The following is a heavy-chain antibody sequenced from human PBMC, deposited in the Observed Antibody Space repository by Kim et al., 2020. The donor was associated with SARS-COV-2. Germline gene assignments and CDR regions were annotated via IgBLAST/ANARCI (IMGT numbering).Heavy chain of an antibody. CDR3: TKAAENLRNIDWLSSSIGAFDI. D-gene: IGHD3-9*01. Sequence: GGSLRLSCAVSGFSFSNAWMSWVRQAPGKGLEWGGRIKSKTDGGRTDYGAPVKGRFIISRDDSKNTLYLQMNSLKTEDTAMYYCTKAAENLRNIDWLSSSIGAFDIWGQGTMVTVSS. V-gene: IGHV3-15*01. J-gene: IGHJ3*02. CDR2: IKSKTDGGRT. CDR1: GFSFSNAW.